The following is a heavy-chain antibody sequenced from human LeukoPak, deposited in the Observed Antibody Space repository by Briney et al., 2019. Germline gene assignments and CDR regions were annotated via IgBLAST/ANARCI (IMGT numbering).Heavy chain of an antibody. D-gene: IGHD3-22*01. J-gene: IGHJ4*02. CDR2: IIPIFGTA. CDR3: ARPGRPYTGYDSSGYYYPN. CDR1: GGTFSSYA. Sequence: GASVKVSCKASGGTFSSYAISWVRQAPGQGLEWMGGIIPIFGTANYAQKFQGRVTITADESTSTAYMELSSLRSEDTAVYYCARPGRPYTGYDSSGYYYPNWGQGTLVTVSS. V-gene: IGHV1-69*13.